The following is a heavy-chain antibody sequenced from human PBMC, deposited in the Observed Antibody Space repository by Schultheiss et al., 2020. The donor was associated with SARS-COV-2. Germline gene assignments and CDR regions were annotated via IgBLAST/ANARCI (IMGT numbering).Heavy chain of an antibody. CDR3: AREPRTYSSGWYDYYYYMDV. CDR2: IYTSGST. CDR1: GGSISSYY. Sequence: SETLSLTCTVSGGSISSYYWSWIRQPAGKGLEWIGRIYTSGSTNYNPSLKSRVTMSVDTSKNQFSLKLSSVTAADTAVYYCAREPRTYSSGWYDYYYYMDVWGKGTTVTVSS. D-gene: IGHD6-19*01. V-gene: IGHV4-4*07. J-gene: IGHJ6*03.